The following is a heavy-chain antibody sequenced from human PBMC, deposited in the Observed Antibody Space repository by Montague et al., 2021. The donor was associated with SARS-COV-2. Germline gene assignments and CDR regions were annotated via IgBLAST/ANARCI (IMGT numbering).Heavy chain of an antibody. Sequence: PALVKPTQTLTLTCTFSGFSLSTRTVGVGWIRQPPGKALEWLALIYWDDDKRYSPSLKSRLTITKVTSKNQVVLTMTNMDPVDTATCYCAHRLPAVAAFDYWGQGTLVTVSS. CDR2: IYWDDDK. CDR1: GFSLSTRTVG. CDR3: AHRLPAVAAFDY. V-gene: IGHV2-5*02. J-gene: IGHJ4*02. D-gene: IGHD6-6*01.